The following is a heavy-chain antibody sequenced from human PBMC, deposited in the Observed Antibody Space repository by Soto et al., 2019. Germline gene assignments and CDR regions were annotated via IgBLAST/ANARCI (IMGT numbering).Heavy chain of an antibody. V-gene: IGHV3-53*01. CDR2: IYSGGST. Sequence: EVQLVESGGGLIQPGGSLRLSCAASGFTVSSNYMSWVRQAPGKGLEWVSVIYSGGSTYYADSVKGRFTISRDNSKNTLYLQMTSLRAEVTAVYYCARDRVESGYPEYFQHWGQGTLVTVSS. CDR1: GFTVSSNY. D-gene: IGHD3-22*01. J-gene: IGHJ1*01. CDR3: ARDRVESGYPEYFQH.